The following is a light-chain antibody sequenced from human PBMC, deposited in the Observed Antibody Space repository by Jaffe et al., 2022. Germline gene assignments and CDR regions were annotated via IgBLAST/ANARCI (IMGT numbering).Light chain of an antibody. CDR2: EVT. J-gene: IGLJ2*01. CDR1: SSDVGFYNY. Sequence: QSALTQPPSASGSPGQSVTISCTGSSSDVGFYNYVSWYQQHPGKAPKLMIYEVTKRPSGVPDRFSGSKSGNTASLTVSGLQADDEADYYCSSYAGSNNFVVFGGGTKLTVL. CDR3: SSYAGSNNFVV. V-gene: IGLV2-8*01.